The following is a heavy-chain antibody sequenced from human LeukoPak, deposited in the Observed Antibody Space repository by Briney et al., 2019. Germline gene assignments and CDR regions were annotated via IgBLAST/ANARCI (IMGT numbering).Heavy chain of an antibody. D-gene: IGHD3-10*01. CDR3: ARVLVIVRGAGDSLFFDY. CDR1: GGSISSYY. V-gene: IGHV4-38-2*02. J-gene: IGHJ4*02. Sequence: SETLSLTCTVSGGSISSYYWGWIRQPPGKGLEWIGSIDHGGSTYYNPSLKSRVTISIDTSKNQISLKLSSVTAEDTAVYYCARVLVIVRGAGDSLFFDYWGQGTLVTVSS. CDR2: IDHGGST.